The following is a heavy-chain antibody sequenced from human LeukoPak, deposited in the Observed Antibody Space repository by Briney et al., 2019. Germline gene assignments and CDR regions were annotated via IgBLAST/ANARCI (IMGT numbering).Heavy chain of an antibody. J-gene: IGHJ6*03. Sequence: TPGGSLRLSCAASGFTFSDYYMSWIRQAPGKGLEWVSYISSSGSTIYYADSVKGRFTISRDNAKNSLYLQMNSLRAEDTAVHYCARVGGLRFLEWLSPYYYMDVWGKGTTVTVSS. CDR1: GFTFSDYY. V-gene: IGHV3-11*04. CDR2: ISSSGSTI. D-gene: IGHD3-3*01. CDR3: ARVGGLRFLEWLSPYYYMDV.